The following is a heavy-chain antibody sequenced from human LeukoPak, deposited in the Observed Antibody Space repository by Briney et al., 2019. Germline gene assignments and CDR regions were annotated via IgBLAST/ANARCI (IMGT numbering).Heavy chain of an antibody. CDR3: ARDSGMSSATSSAY. J-gene: IGHJ4*02. CDR1: GFTFSSYA. D-gene: IGHD3-10*01. V-gene: IGHV3-64*01. CDR2: ISSDGGST. Sequence: GGSLRLSCAASGFTFSSYAMHWVRQAPGKGLQYVSLISSDGGSTYYANSVKGRFTISRDNSKNTLYLQMGSLRTEDMGVYYCARDSGMSSATSSAYWGQGTLVTVSS.